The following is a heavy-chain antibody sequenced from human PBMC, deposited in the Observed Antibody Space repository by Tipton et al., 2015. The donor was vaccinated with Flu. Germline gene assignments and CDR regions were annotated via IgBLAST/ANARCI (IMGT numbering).Heavy chain of an antibody. CDR1: GGSISSYY. CDR2: IYYSGST. V-gene: IGHV4-59*01. Sequence: TLSLTCTVSGGSISSYYWSWIRQPAGKGLEWIGYIYYSGSTYYKPSLKSRVTISVDTSKNQFSLKVRSVITEDTAVYYCARGRGSSWFHPFDYWGQGTLVTVSS. D-gene: IGHD6-13*01. CDR3: ARGRGSSWFHPFDY. J-gene: IGHJ4*02.